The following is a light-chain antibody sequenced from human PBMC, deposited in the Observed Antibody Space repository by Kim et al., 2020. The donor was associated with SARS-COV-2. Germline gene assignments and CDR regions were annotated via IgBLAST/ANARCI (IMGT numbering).Light chain of an antibody. V-gene: IGKV3-15*01. CDR1: QSVSSN. CDR3: QEFNNWTWT. CDR2: GAS. J-gene: IGKJ1*01. Sequence: EIVMTQPPATLSVSPEERVTLSCRASQSVSSNLAWFQQKPDQAPRLLIYGASTRATGIPARFTGGGSGTEFTLIINSLQSEDFAVYYCQEFNNWTWTFGQGAKVEIK.